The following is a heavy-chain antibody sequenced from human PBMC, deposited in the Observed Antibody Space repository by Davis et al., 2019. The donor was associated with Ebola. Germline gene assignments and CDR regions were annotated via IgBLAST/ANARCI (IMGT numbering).Heavy chain of an antibody. CDR1: GGTFSSYA. J-gene: IGHJ4*02. CDR3: ARDLFSAIVGATTIDY. Sequence: AASVKVSCKASGGTFSSYAISWVRQAPGQGLEWMGGIIPIFGTANYAQKFQGRVTMTRDTSTSTVYMELSSLRSEDTAVYYCARDLFSAIVGATTIDYWGQGTLVTVSS. V-gene: IGHV1-69*05. CDR2: IIPIFGTA. D-gene: IGHD1-26*01.